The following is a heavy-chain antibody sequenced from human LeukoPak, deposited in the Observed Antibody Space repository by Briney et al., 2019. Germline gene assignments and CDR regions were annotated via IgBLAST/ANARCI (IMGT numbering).Heavy chain of an antibody. D-gene: IGHD3-22*01. V-gene: IGHV1-46*01. Sequence: ASVKVSCKASGYTFTSYYMHWVRQAPGQGFEWLGKINPSGGSTSYAQKFQGRVTMTRDMSTSTVYMGLSSLRSEDTAVYYCAGETISNYYDSSGYLDYWGQGTLVTVSS. CDR1: GYTFTSYY. CDR3: AGETISNYYDSSGYLDY. CDR2: INPSGGST. J-gene: IGHJ4*02.